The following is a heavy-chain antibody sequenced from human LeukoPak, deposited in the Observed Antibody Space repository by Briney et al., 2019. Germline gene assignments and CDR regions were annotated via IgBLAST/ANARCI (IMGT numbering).Heavy chain of an antibody. Sequence: ASVKVSCKASGYTFTGYYMHWARQAPGQGLEWMGWINPNSGGTNYAQKFQGRVTMTRDTSISTAYMELSRLRSDDTAVYYCARPSRRYSYGLDYWGQGTLVTVSS. CDR3: ARPSRRYSYGLDY. CDR1: GYTFTGYY. D-gene: IGHD5-18*01. V-gene: IGHV1-2*02. CDR2: INPNSGGT. J-gene: IGHJ4*02.